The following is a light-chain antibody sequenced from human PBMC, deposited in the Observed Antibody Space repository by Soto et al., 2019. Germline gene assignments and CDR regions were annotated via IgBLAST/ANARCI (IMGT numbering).Light chain of an antibody. CDR3: QQYNNWSGLT. CDR1: QRISRW. V-gene: IGKV1-5*01. Sequence: DIQMTQSPSTLSASVGAGVTITCRASQRISRWLAWYQQKPVKAPKLLIYDASSLESGVPSRFSGSGSGTEFTLTISSLQPDDFATYYCQQYNNWSGLTFGGGTKVEI. J-gene: IGKJ4*01. CDR2: DAS.